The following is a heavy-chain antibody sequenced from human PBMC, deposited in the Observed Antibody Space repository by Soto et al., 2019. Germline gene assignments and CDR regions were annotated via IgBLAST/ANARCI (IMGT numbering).Heavy chain of an antibody. Sequence: QFQLVQSGAEVKKPGASVKVSCKASGYSFTTYGIAWVRQAPGQGLEWMGWISTYNGDTDYAQNLQGRVIMTTDTSTTTAYMELRSLRSDDTAVYYCAREGSRPYYYYGMDVWGQGTTVSVSS. CDR1: GYSFTTYG. CDR2: ISTYNGDT. V-gene: IGHV1-18*01. D-gene: IGHD3-10*01. CDR3: AREGSRPYYYYGMDV. J-gene: IGHJ6*02.